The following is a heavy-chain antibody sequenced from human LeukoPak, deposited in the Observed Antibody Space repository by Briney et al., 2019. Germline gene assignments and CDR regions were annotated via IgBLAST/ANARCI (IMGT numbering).Heavy chain of an antibody. V-gene: IGHV1-69*05. CDR2: IIPIFGTA. CDR1: GGTFSSYA. J-gene: IGHJ4*02. Sequence: SVKVSCKASGGTFSSYAISWVRQAPGQGLEWMGGIIPIFGTANYAQKFQGRVTMTRDTSTSTVYMELSSLRSEDTAVYYCARGYDYSLIDYWGQGTLVTVSS. CDR3: ARGYDYSLIDY. D-gene: IGHD2-15*01.